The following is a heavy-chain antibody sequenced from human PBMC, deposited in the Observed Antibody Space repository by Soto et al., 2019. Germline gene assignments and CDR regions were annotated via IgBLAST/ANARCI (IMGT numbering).Heavy chain of an antibody. J-gene: IGHJ3*02. CDR1: GGTFSSYA. V-gene: IGHV1-69*01. CDR3: ARDTYYYGSGSYYRFVGHDAFDI. D-gene: IGHD3-10*01. CDR2: IIPIFGTA. Sequence: QVQLVQSGAEVQKPGSSVKVSCKASGGTFSSYAISWVRQAPGQGLEWMGGIIPIFGTANYAQKFQGRVTITADESTSTAYMELSILRSEDTAVYYCARDTYYYGSGSYYRFVGHDAFDIWGQGTMVTVSS.